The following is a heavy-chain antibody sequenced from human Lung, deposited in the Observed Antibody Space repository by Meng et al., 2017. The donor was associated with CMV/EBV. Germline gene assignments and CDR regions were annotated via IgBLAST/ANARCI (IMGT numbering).Heavy chain of an antibody. D-gene: IGHD6-13*01. CDR1: GGSISSSSYY. Sequence: SETLSLXCTVSGGSISSSSYYWGWIRQPPGKGLEWIGNIYSSGTTYYNPSLKSRVTISVDTSKNQISLRLTSVTAADTAVYYCSRLWGSSRSPLPDYWARXPWSPSPQ. V-gene: IGHV4-39*01. CDR3: SRLWGSSRSPLPDY. CDR2: IYSSGTT. J-gene: IGHJ4*02.